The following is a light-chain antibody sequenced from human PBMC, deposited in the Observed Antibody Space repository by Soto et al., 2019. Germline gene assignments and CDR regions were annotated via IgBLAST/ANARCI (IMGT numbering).Light chain of an antibody. CDR2: AAS. CDR3: QQNAIFPPGT. Sequence: QLTQSPSSLSASVGDRVIITCRASQSVSRSLNWYQQKTGQAPKLLIYAASTLHSGVPSRFSGSGSGTECTLTKSSLQPEDFATYDCQQNAIFPPGTVGQGTK. J-gene: IGKJ1*01. V-gene: IGKV1-39*01. CDR1: QSVSRS.